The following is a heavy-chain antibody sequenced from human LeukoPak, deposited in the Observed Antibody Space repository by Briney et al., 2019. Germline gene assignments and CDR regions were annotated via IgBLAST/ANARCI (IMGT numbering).Heavy chain of an antibody. D-gene: IGHD3-22*01. Sequence: ASVTVSCKASGYTFTGYYMHCVRQAPGQGLEWIGWINPNSGGTNYAQKFQGRVTMTRDTSISTAYMELSRLRSDDTAVYYCARRAYYYDSSGPHFDYWGQGTLVTVSS. V-gene: IGHV1-2*02. CDR3: ARRAYYYDSSGPHFDY. CDR2: INPNSGGT. CDR1: GYTFTGYY. J-gene: IGHJ4*02.